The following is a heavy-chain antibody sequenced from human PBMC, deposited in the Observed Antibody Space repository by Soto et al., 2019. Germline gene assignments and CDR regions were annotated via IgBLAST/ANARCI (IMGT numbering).Heavy chain of an antibody. J-gene: IGHJ4*02. V-gene: IGHV1-69*02. CDR1: GDIFSRST. CDR2: IIPMLGMS. D-gene: IGHD3-10*01. CDR3: ATSYGSGSAHFDS. Sequence: QVQLVQSGTEVTKPGSSVTVSCTASGDIFSRSTLSWVRQAPGQRLEWMGRIIPMLGMSNSALKFQGRLTLRXDXTTNKVYMHLNSLRSDDTAVYYCATSYGSGSAHFDSWGQGTLVTVSS.